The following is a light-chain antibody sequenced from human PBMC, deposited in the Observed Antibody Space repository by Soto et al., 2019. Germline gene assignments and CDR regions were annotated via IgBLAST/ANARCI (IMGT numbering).Light chain of an antibody. CDR3: QQCGSQPET. CDR2: GAS. V-gene: IGKV3-20*01. J-gene: IGKJ1*01. Sequence: DIVLTQSPGTLSLSPGQRATLSCRASQSISSSFLSWYQQKPGQAPRLLIYGASSMATGIPDRFSGSGSGKAFTLTISRLEPEDFAVYYCQQCGSQPETFGQRTKVDTK. CDR1: QSISSSF.